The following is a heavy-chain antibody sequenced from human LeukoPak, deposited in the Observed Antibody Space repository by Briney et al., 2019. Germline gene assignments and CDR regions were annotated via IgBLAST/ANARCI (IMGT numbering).Heavy chain of an antibody. CDR1: GLTVSSNF. V-gene: IGHV3-53*01. CDR3: ARDGYGNNYMDV. CDR2: IYSGGTT. D-gene: IGHD1/OR15-1a*01. J-gene: IGHJ6*03. Sequence: GGSLRLSCAASGLTVSSNFMSWVRQAPGKGPDWASVIYSGGTTYYADSVKGRFTISRDNSKNTLYLQMNSLRAEDTAVYYCARDGYGNNYMDVWGKGTTVTVSS.